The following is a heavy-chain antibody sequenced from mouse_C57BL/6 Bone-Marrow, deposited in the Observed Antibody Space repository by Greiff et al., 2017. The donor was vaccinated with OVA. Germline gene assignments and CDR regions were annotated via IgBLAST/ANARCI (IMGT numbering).Heavy chain of an antibody. Sequence: QVQLQQPGAELVMPGASVKLSCKASGYTFTSYWMHWVKQRPGQGLEWIGEIDPSDSYTNYNQKFKGKSTLTVDKSSNTAYMQLSSLTSEDSAVYYCASLYYGSSYGYGYFDVWGTGTTVTVSS. CDR2: IDPSDSYT. J-gene: IGHJ1*03. CDR3: ASLYYGSSYGYGYFDV. D-gene: IGHD1-1*01. V-gene: IGHV1-69*01. CDR1: GYTFTSYW.